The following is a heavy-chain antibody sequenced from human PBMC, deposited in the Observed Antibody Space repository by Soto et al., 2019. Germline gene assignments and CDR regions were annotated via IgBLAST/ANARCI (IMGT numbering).Heavy chain of an antibody. J-gene: IGHJ4*02. CDR3: AKGTRGSGSLIRDY. CDR2: ISGSGGTT. V-gene: IGHV3-23*01. CDR1: GFTFGTYA. D-gene: IGHD3-10*01. Sequence: GGSLRLSCAASGFTFGTYAMSWVRQAPGKGLEWVSAISGSGGTTYYADSVKGRLTISRDNSKNTLYLQMSSLRAEDTAVYYCAKGTRGSGSLIRDYWGQGTLVTVSS.